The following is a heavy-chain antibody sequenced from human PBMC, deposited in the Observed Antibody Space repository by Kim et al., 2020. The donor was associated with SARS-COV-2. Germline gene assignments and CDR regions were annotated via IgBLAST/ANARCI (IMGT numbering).Heavy chain of an antibody. V-gene: IGHV3-9*01. Sequence: GGSLRLSCAGSGFRFGDYAMHWVRQAPGKGLEWVSSLNWNSGGIVYADSVKGRFTVSRDNGKNSLSLQMNNLRAEDTARYYCAKGSGGYNHVHFDFWGLGTLVTVSS. CDR1: GFRFGDYA. J-gene: IGHJ4*02. CDR2: LNWNSGGI. D-gene: IGHD5-18*01. CDR3: AKGSGGYNHVHFDF.